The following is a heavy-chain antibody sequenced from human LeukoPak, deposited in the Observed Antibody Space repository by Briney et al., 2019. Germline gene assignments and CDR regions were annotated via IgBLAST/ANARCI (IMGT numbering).Heavy chain of an antibody. Sequence: PGGSLRLSCAASGIIVSDNYMTWVRHVPGKGLEWVSTIYRDNSTYYADSVRGRFSISRDNSKTTMFLQMNNLRGEDSAVYYCSRVNHFGSGGYRRRAIDVWGQGTLVTVSS. CDR3: SRVNHFGSGGYRRRAIDV. J-gene: IGHJ3*01. V-gene: IGHV3-53*01. D-gene: IGHD3-10*01. CDR2: IYRDNST. CDR1: GIIVSDNY.